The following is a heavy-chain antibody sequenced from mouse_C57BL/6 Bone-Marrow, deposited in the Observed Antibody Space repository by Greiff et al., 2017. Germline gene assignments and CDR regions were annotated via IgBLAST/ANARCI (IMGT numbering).Heavy chain of an antibody. V-gene: IGHV5-17*01. J-gene: IGHJ3*01. CDR2: ISSGSSTI. D-gene: IGHD1-1*01. CDR3: ARMPYYYGSSFAY. CDR1: GFTFSDYG. Sequence: EVHLVESGGGLVKPGGSLKLSCAASGFTFSDYGMHWVRQAPEKGLEWVAYISSGSSTIYYADTVKGRFTISRDNAKNTLFLQMTSLRSEDTAMYYCARMPYYYGSSFAYWGQGTLVTVSA.